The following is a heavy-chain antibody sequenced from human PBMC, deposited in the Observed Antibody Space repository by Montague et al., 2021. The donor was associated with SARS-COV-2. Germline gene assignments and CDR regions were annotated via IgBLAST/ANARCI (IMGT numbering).Heavy chain of an antibody. CDR1: GGSISSSSYY. CDR3: ARHKRWRIAAAGRDFDY. D-gene: IGHD6-13*01. V-gene: IGHV4-39*01. Sequence: SETLSLTCTVSGGSISSSSYYWGWIRQPPGKGLEWIGSIYYSGSTYYNPSLKSRVTISVDTSKNQFSLKLSSVTAADTAVYYCARHKRWRIAAAGRDFDYWGQGTLVTVPS. CDR2: IYYSGST. J-gene: IGHJ4*02.